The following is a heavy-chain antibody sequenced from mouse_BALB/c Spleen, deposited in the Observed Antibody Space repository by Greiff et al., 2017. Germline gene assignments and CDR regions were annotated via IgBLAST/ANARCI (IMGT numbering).Heavy chain of an antibody. CDR2: ISYDGSN. J-gene: IGHJ4*01. D-gene: IGHD1-1*01. CDR3: ARETTVVADAMDY. Sequence: EVHLVESGPGLVKPSQSLSLTCSVTGYSITSCYYWYWIRQFPGNKLEWMGYISYDGSNNYNPSLTNRISITRDTSKNQFFLKLNSVTTEDTATYYCARETTVVADAMDYWGQGTSVTVSS. V-gene: IGHV3-6*02. CDR1: GYSITSCYY.